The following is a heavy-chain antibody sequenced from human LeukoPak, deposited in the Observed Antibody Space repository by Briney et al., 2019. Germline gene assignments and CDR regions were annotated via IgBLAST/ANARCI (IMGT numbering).Heavy chain of an antibody. CDR2: INYSGRT. J-gene: IGHJ6*02. CDR1: GGSTSSGDYY. D-gene: IGHD6-6*01. V-gene: IGHV4-31*03. CDR3: ARRDPSSSPYYYYGMDV. Sequence: SQTLSLTCTVSGGSTSSGDYYWSWIRQHPGKGLEWIGYINYSGRTYYNPSLKSRATISVDTSKNQFSLKLSSVTAADTAVYYCARRDPSSSPYYYYGMDVWGQGTTVTVSS.